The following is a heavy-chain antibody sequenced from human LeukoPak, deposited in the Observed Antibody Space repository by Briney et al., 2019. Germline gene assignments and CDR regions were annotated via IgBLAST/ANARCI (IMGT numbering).Heavy chain of an antibody. CDR3: ARDRNDFWSGYSYNDAFDI. J-gene: IGHJ3*02. D-gene: IGHD3-3*01. CDR1: GGSISSGSYY. Sequence: SETLSLTCTVSGGSISSGSYYRSWIRQPAGKGLEWIGRIYTSGSTNYNPSLKSRVTISVDTSKNQFSLKLSSVTAADTAVYYCARDRNDFWSGYSYNDAFDIWGQGTMVTVSS. V-gene: IGHV4-61*02. CDR2: IYTSGST.